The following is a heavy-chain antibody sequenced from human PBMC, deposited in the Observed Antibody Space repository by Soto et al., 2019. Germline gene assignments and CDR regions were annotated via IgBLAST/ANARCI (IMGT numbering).Heavy chain of an antibody. V-gene: IGHV1-18*01. Sequence: ASVKVSCKASGYTFTSYGISWVRQAPGQGLEWMGWISAYNGDTNYAQKLQGRVTMTTDTSTSTAYMKLRSLRSDDSAVYYCARDLDSEYNWFDPWGQGTLVTVSS. CDR3: ARDLDSEYNWFDP. CDR2: ISAYNGDT. D-gene: IGHD3-9*01. CDR1: GYTFTSYG. J-gene: IGHJ5*02.